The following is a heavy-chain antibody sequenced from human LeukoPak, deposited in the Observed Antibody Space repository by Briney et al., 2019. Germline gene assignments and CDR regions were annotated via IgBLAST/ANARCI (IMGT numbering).Heavy chain of an antibody. CDR2: FSNNDGTT. CDR3: AKATGTLGN. CDR1: GFSFSSYA. D-gene: IGHD1-1*01. J-gene: IGHJ4*02. V-gene: IGHV3-23*01. Sequence: GGSLRLSCATSGFSFSSYAMSWVRQAPGKGLEWVSTFSNNDGTTYYADSVKGRFTISRDNSKNTLYLQMNSLTGEDTAIYYCAKATGTLGNWGQGTLVTVSS.